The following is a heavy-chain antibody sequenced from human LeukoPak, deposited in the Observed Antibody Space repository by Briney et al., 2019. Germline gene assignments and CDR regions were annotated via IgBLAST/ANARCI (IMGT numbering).Heavy chain of an antibody. CDR3: ARDSRIVGAAPSDY. CDR1: GFTFSNYA. D-gene: IGHD1-26*01. Sequence: GGSLRLSCAASGFTFSNYAMSWVRQAPGKGLEWVSSISSSSSYIYYADSVKGRFTISRDNAKNSLYLQMNSLRAEDTAVYYCARDSRIVGAAPSDYWGQGTLVTVSS. CDR2: ISSSSSYI. V-gene: IGHV3-21*01. J-gene: IGHJ4*02.